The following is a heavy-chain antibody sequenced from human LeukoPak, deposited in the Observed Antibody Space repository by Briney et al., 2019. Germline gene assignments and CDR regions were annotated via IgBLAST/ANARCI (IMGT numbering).Heavy chain of an antibody. CDR1: GFSFSYFW. V-gene: IGHV3-7*01. D-gene: IGHD3-3*01. CDR3: ARDAEVGTLFGVLSRYNWFDP. CDR2: IKQDGSEK. J-gene: IGHJ5*02. Sequence: TGGPLRLSCAASGFSFSYFWMSWVRQAPGKGLEWVANIKQDGSEKYYVDSVKVRFTISRDNAKKSLYLQMNSLRAEDTAVYYCARDAEVGTLFGVLSRYNWFDPWGQGALVTVSS.